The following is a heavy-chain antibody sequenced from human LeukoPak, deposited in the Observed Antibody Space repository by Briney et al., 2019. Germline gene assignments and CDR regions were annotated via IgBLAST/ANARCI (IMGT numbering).Heavy chain of an antibody. CDR1: GGYISSYY. CDR2: IYYSGST. V-gene: IGHV4-59*01. Sequence: SETLSLTCTVSGGYISSYYWSWIRQPPGKGLEWIGYIYYSGSTNYNPSLKSRVTISVDTSKNQFSLKLSSVTAADTAVYYCARTEGYCSGGSCYNWFDPWGQGTLVTVSS. D-gene: IGHD2-15*01. J-gene: IGHJ5*02. CDR3: ARTEGYCSGGSCYNWFDP.